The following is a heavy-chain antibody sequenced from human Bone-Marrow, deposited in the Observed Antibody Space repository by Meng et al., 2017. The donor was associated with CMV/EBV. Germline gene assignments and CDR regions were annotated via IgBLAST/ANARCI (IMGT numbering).Heavy chain of an antibody. CDR1: SPGQSGVR. CDR2: IYWNDDK. J-gene: IGHJ4*02. D-gene: IGHD6-13*01. Sequence: SPGQSGVRVVWSRRPPGKALEWLAVIYWNDDKHYSQALKSRLTITKDTSKNQVVLTMTNMDPVDTATYYCAHSLEYSSSWYDPYFDYWGQGTLVTVSS. CDR3: AHSLEYSSSWYDPYFDY. V-gene: IGHV2-5*01.